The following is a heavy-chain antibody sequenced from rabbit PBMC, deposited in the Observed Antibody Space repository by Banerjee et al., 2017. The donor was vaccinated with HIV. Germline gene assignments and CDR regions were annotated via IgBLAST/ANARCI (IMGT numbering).Heavy chain of an antibody. D-gene: IGHD4-1*01. V-gene: IGHV1S45*01. CDR2: IYGGSYGNT. J-gene: IGHJ4*01. Sequence: QEQLVESGGGLVQPGGSLKLSCKASGFDFSSYGVSWVRQAPGEGLEWNACIYGGSYGNTYYASWAKGRFTISKTSSTTVTLQMTSLTAADTATYFCARDRGDWGYYFNLWGQGTLVTVS. CDR1: GFDFSSYG. CDR3: ARDRGDWGYYFNL.